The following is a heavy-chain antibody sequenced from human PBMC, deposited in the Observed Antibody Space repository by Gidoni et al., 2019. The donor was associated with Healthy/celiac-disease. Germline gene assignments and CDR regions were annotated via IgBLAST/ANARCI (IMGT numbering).Heavy chain of an antibody. Sequence: QVQLQQWGAGLLKPSETLSLTCAVYGGSFSGYYWSWIRQPPGKGLEWIGEINHSGSTNYNPSLKSRVTISVDTSKNQFSLKLSSVTAADTAVYYCASYDILTGSFDYWGQGTLVTVSS. CDR3: ASYDILTGSFDY. D-gene: IGHD3-9*01. CDR1: GGSFSGYY. CDR2: INHSGST. V-gene: IGHV4-34*01. J-gene: IGHJ4*02.